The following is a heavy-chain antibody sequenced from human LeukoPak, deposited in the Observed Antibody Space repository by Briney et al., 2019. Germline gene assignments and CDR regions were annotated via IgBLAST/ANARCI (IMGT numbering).Heavy chain of an antibody. Sequence: GGSLRLSCAASGFTFHNYWMTWVRQAPGKGLEWVANIKEEGSEKNYVGSVKGRFSISRDNSKSSLFLEMNSLRAEDTAVYFCARGGGTFDYWGQGALVTVSS. CDR3: ARGGGTFDY. D-gene: IGHD3-16*01. J-gene: IGHJ4*02. CDR1: GFTFHNYW. V-gene: IGHV3-7*01. CDR2: IKEEGSEK.